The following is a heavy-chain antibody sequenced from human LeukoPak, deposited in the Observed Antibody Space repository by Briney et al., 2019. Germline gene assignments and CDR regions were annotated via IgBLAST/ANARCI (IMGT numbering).Heavy chain of an antibody. CDR1: GSPFTSYW. V-gene: IGHV5-51*01. Sequence: GGSLQISCQGSGSPFTSYWIAWVRQLPGKGLEWMGVIYPGDSDTRYSPSFQGQVNISADKSISTAYLQGSSLKASDTAMYYCARLRSSSWNYFDYWGQGTLVTVSS. J-gene: IGHJ4*02. CDR2: IYPGDSDT. CDR3: ARLRSSSWNYFDY. D-gene: IGHD6-13*01.